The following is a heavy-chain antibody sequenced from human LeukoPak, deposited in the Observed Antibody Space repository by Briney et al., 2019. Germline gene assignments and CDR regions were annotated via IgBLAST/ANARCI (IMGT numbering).Heavy chain of an antibody. CDR2: IIPIFGTA. CDR1: GGTFSSYA. V-gene: IGHV1-69*13. J-gene: IGHJ4*02. D-gene: IGHD7-27*01. Sequence: ASVKVSCKASGGTFSSYAISWVRQAPGQGLEWMGGIIPIFGTANYAQKFQGRVTITADESTSTAYMEMSSLRSEDTVVYYCARHKLGSGYSFDYWGQGTLVTVSS. CDR3: ARHKLGSGYSFDY.